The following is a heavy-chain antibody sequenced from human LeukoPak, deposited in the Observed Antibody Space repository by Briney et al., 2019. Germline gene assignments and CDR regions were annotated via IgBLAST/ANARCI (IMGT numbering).Heavy chain of an antibody. V-gene: IGHV7-4-1*02. CDR1: GYTFTSYD. J-gene: IGHJ6*02. Sequence: ASVKVSCKASGYTFTSYDINWVRQATGQGLEWMGWINTNTGNLTYAQGFTGRFVFSLDTSVSTAYLQISSLKAEDTAVYYCARGGSHHYYYGMDVWGQGTTVTVSS. D-gene: IGHD1-26*01. CDR2: INTNTGNL. CDR3: ARGGSHHYYYGMDV.